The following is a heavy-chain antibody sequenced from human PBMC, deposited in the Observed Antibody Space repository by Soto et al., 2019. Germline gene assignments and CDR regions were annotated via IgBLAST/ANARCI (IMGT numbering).Heavy chain of an antibody. J-gene: IGHJ6*03. CDR3: TRSAYMDV. D-gene: IGHD2-2*01. Sequence: GGSMRLSCAASGVTFSSYGVNWVRQAPGKGLEWVSYISSGSSTIYYADSVKGRFTISRDNAKTSLYLQMDRLRAEDTAVYYATRSAYMDVWGTGTTVIVSS. CDR1: GVTFSSYG. CDR2: ISSGSSTI. V-gene: IGHV3-48*01.